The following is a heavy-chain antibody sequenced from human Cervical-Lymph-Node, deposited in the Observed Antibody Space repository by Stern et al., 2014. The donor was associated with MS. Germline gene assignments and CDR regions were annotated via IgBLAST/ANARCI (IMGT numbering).Heavy chain of an antibody. CDR1: GFSLSSYW. CDR2: IKQDGRER. V-gene: IGHV3-7*01. J-gene: IGHJ6*02. Sequence: EVQLVESGGGLVQPGGALRLSCAGSGFSLSSYWMSWVRQAPGKGPELVATIKQDGRERYYVDSVKGRFTISRDNSKNSVFLQMNSLRVDDTSVYYCARDCGSGSCYQTQYYYGVDVWGQGTTVIVSS. CDR3: ARDCGSGSCYQTQYYYGVDV. D-gene: IGHD2-15*01.